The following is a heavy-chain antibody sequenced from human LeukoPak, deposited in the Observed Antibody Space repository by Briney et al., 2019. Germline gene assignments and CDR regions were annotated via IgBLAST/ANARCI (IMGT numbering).Heavy chain of an antibody. J-gene: IGHJ4*02. CDR3: ARDHLTVIEGPGN. Sequence: ASVKVSCKASGYTFTDYYMYWVRQTPGQGLEWMGWINPKSGGTNYAQKFQGRITMTRDTSITTVYMELRRLRFDDTAVYYCARDHLTVIEGPGNWGQGTLVIVSS. V-gene: IGHV1-2*02. CDR1: GYTFTDYY. CDR2: INPKSGGT. D-gene: IGHD3-16*02.